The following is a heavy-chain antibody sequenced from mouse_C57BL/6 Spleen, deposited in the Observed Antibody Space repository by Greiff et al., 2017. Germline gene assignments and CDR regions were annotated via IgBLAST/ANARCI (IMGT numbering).Heavy chain of an antibody. J-gene: IGHJ4*01. CDR3: ARDFDY. Sequence: VQLQQSGAELVRPGTSVKVSCKASGYAFTNYLIEWVKQRPGQGLEWIGVINPGSGGTNYNEKFKGKATLTADKSSSTAYMQLSSLTSEDSAVYFCARDFDYWGQGTSVTVSS. CDR2: INPGSGGT. V-gene: IGHV1-54*01. CDR1: GYAFTNYL.